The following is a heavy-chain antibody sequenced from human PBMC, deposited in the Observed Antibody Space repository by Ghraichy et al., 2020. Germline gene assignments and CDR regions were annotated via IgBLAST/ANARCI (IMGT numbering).Heavy chain of an antibody. V-gene: IGHV4-39*01. J-gene: IGHJ6*01. Sequence: IGSIYYSGSTYYNPSLKSRVTISVDTSKNQFSLKLSSVTAADTAVYYCARDYGDCYDCYYYYGMDVW. CDR3: ARDYGDCYDCYYYYGMDV. D-gene: IGHD4-17*01. CDR2: IYYSGST.